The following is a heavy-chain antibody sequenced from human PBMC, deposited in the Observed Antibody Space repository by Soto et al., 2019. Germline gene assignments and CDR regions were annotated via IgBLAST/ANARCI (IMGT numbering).Heavy chain of an antibody. CDR2: ISAYNGNT. CDR1: GYTFTSYG. CDR3: ARLYDFWSGYYTRGYYFDY. D-gene: IGHD3-3*01. V-gene: IGHV1-18*01. Sequence: ASVKVSCKASGYTFTSYGISGVRQAPGQGLEWMGWISAYNGNTNYAQKLQGRVTMTTDTSTSTAYMELRSLRSDDTAVYYCARLYDFWSGYYTRGYYFDYWGQGTLVTVSS. J-gene: IGHJ4*02.